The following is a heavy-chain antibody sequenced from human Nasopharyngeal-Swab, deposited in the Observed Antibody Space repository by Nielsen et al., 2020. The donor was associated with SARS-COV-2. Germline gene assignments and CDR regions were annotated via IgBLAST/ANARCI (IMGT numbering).Heavy chain of an antibody. CDR3: ARNSNQGND. CDR2: IYTSGST. Sequence: SETLSLTCTASGGSVSIGNYYGSWIRQPAGKGLEWIGRIYTSGSTNYNPSLKSRVTISVDTSKNQFSLKLSSVTAADTAVYYCARNSNQGNDWGQGTLVTVSS. V-gene: IGHV4-61*02. J-gene: IGHJ4*02. CDR1: GGSVSIGNYY. D-gene: IGHD2/OR15-2a*01.